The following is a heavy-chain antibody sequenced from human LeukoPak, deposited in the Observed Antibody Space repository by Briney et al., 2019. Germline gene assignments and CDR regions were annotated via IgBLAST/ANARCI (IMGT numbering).Heavy chain of an antibody. D-gene: IGHD4-17*01. Sequence: SETLSLTCTVSGYSISTGYYWSWIRQPPGKGLEWIGYIYYSGSTNYNPSLKSRVTISVDTSKNQFSLKLSSVTAADTAVYYCARYGDYSNWFDPWGQGTLVTVSS. V-gene: IGHV4-61*01. CDR1: GYSISTGYY. CDR2: IYYSGST. J-gene: IGHJ5*02. CDR3: ARYGDYSNWFDP.